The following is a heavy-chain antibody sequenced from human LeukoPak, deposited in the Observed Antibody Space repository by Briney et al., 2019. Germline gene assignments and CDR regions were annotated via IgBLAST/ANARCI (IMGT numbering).Heavy chain of an antibody. J-gene: IGHJ4*02. D-gene: IGHD3-10*01. Sequence: GGSLRLSCAASGFTFSSYGMHWVRQAPGKGLEWVAVISYDGSNKYYADSVKGRFTISRDNSKNTLYLQMNSLRAEDTAVYYCAKDPGDGSGPDYWGQGTLVTVSS. V-gene: IGHV3-30*18. CDR3: AKDPGDGSGPDY. CDR2: ISYDGSNK. CDR1: GFTFSSYG.